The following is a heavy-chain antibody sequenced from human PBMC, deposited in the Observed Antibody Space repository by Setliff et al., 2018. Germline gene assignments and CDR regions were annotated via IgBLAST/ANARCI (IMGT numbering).Heavy chain of an antibody. CDR1: GYTFTGHA. V-gene: IGHV1-3*01. CDR3: ARQVYCSSLGCQFYSFYMDV. J-gene: IGHJ6*03. CDR2: INAGNGNT. Sequence: GASVKVSCKASGYTFTGHAMHWVRQAPGQRLEWMGWINAGNGNTKYSQQFQGRVTITRDTSANTAYMELSSLRSEDTAVYYCARQVYCSSLGCQFYSFYMDVWGKGTTVTVSS. D-gene: IGHD2-2*01.